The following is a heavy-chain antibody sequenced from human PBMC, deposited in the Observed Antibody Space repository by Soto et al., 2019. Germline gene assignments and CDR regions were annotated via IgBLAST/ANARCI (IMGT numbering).Heavy chain of an antibody. CDR3: VRHPSDLWFDP. CDR2: IYYSGST. D-gene: IGHD2-21*02. V-gene: IGHV4-39*01. Sequence: QLQLQESGPGLVKPSETLSLTCSVSGGSISSSSYFWCWTRQPPGKGLEWIGSIYYSGSTYYNPSLQSRGTVSVAPSKNPFSLKLSSVTAADTAVYYCVRHPSDLWFDPWGQGTLVTVSS. CDR1: GGSISSSSYF. J-gene: IGHJ5*02.